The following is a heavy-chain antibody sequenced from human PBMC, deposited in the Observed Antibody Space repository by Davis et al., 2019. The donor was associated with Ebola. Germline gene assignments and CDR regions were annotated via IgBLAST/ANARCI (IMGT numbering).Heavy chain of an antibody. J-gene: IGHJ6*02. Sequence: GESLKISCAASGFTFSDYYMSWIRQAPGKGLEWVSYISSSSSTIYYADSVKGRFTISRDNAKNTLYLQMNSLRAEDTAVYYCAKFAMTTVFWGQGTTVTVSS. CDR3: AKFAMTTVF. D-gene: IGHD4-17*01. CDR1: GFTFSDYY. CDR2: ISSSSSTI. V-gene: IGHV3-11*01.